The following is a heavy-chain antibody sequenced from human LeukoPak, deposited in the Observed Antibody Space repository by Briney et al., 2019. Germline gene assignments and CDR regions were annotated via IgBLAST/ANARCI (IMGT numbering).Heavy chain of an antibody. V-gene: IGHV1-2*02. Sequence: ASVKVSCKASGYTFTDYYIHWVRQAPAQGLEWMGGINPNSSATNYAQKFQVRGTMTRDTSITRAYMELNRLRSDDTAVYYCARGYSSTNWGPYYFDCWGQGTLVTVSS. J-gene: IGHJ4*02. D-gene: IGHD6-19*01. CDR2: INPNSSAT. CDR3: ARGYSSTNWGPYYFDC. CDR1: GYTFTDYY.